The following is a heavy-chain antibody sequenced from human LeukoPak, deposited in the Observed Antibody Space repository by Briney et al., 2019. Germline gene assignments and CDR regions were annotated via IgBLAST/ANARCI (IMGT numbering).Heavy chain of an antibody. Sequence: ASVKVSCKASGYTFTSYDINWERQATGQGLEWMGWMNPNSGNTGYAQKFQGRVTMTRNTSISTAYMELSSLRSEDTAVYYCASGTYSSSSGYWFDPWGQGTLITVSS. CDR3: ASGTYSSSSGYWFDP. CDR1: GYTFTSYD. V-gene: IGHV1-8*01. CDR2: MNPNSGNT. J-gene: IGHJ5*02. D-gene: IGHD6-6*01.